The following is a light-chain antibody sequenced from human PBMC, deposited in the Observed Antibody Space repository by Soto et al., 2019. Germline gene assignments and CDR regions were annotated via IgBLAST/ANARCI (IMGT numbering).Light chain of an antibody. V-gene: IGLV2-14*03. CDR2: DVR. CDR1: TNDIGGYNY. Sequence: QSALTQPASVSGSPGQSITISCSGTTNDIGGYNYVSWYQHHPGKVTKVIIYDVRKRPSGVSNRFSGSNSGNTSSLTISGHHDEDEDDYYCGSYTIIDTLVFGGGTKLTVL. J-gene: IGLJ3*02. CDR3: GSYTIIDTLV.